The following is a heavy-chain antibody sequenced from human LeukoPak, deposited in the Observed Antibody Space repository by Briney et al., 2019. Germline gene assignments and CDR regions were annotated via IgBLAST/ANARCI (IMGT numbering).Heavy chain of an antibody. CDR3: ARGSYYYGSGSYSGADWFEP. J-gene: IGHJ5*02. V-gene: IGHV1-69*01. Sequence: SVKVSCKASGGTFSSYAISWVRQAPGQGLEWMGGIIPIFGTANYAQKFQGRVTITADESTSTAYMELSSLRSEDTAVYYCARGSYYYGSGSYSGADWFEPWGQGTLVTVSS. CDR1: GGTFSSYA. D-gene: IGHD3-10*01. CDR2: IIPIFGTA.